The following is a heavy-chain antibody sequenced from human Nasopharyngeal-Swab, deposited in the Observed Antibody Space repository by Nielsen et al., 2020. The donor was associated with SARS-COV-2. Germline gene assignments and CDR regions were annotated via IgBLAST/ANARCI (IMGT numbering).Heavy chain of an antibody. CDR2: INQDGSVK. Sequence: GESLKISCAASGFTFATYNMNWVRQAPGRGLEWVAHINQDGSVKGYMGSVKGRFTISRDNAKNSLYLQMDTLGAEDTALYYCARVSLSPAPDYWGQGTQVTVSS. CDR1: GFTFATYN. D-gene: IGHD1-14*01. CDR3: ARVSLSPAPDY. V-gene: IGHV3-7*05. J-gene: IGHJ4*02.